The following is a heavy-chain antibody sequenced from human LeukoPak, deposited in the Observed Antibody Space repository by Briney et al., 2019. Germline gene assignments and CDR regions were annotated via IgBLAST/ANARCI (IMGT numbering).Heavy chain of an antibody. J-gene: IGHJ4*02. V-gene: IGHV4-30-4*01. CDR2: IYYSGST. CDR1: GGSISSGDYY. Sequence: SQTLSLTCTVSGGSISSGDYYWSWIRQPPGKGLEWIGYIYYSGSTYYNPSLKSRVTISVDTSKNQFSLELSSVTAADTAVYYCARVGANTTPAFDYWGQGTLVTVSS. D-gene: IGHD1-26*01. CDR3: ARVGANTTPAFDY.